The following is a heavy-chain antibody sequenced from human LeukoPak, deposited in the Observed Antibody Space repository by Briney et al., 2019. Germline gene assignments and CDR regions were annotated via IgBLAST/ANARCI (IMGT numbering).Heavy chain of an antibody. CDR2: IYYSGST. CDR3: ARGRNPELDY. Sequence: PSETLSLTCTVSGGSISSYYWSWIRQPPGKGLEWIGYIYYSGSTNYNPSLKSRVTISVDTSKNQFSLKLSSVTAADTAVYYCARGRNPELDYWGQGTLVTVSS. J-gene: IGHJ4*02. CDR1: GGSISSYY. V-gene: IGHV4-59*01.